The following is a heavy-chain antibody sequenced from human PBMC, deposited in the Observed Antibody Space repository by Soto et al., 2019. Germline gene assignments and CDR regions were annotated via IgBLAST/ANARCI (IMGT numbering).Heavy chain of an antibody. D-gene: IGHD3-16*01. J-gene: IGHJ4*02. V-gene: IGHV3-23*01. Sequence: EVQLMESGGGLVQPGGSLRLSCASTGFTFSSYAMTWVRQAPGKGLEWVSSISGNGATTNYADSVKGRFTISRDSSKNTVFLQMTSLTAEDTAIYCCVKGLRFWGQGTLVSVSS. CDR2: ISGNGATT. CDR3: VKGLRF. CDR1: GFTFSSYA.